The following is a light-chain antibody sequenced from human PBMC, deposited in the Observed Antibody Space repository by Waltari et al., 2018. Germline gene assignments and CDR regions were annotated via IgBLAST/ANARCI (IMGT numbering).Light chain of an antibody. J-gene: IGKJ4*01. CDR3: QQYSTTPLT. V-gene: IGKV4-1*01. CDR1: QSVLYSSNNKNY. Sequence: DIVMTQSPDFLAVSLGERATINCKSSQSVLYSSNNKNYLAWYQQKPGQPPKLLIYWASTRESGVPDRFSGSGSGTDFTLTISSLQAEDVAVYYCQQYSTTPLTFGGGTRVEI. CDR2: WAS.